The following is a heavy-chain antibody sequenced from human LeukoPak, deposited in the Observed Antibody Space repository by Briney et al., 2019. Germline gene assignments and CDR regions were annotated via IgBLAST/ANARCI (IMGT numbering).Heavy chain of an antibody. Sequence: SETLSLTCTVSGGSISSGGYYWSWIRQHPGKGLEWIGYIYYSGSTYCNPSLKSRVTISVETSKNQFSLKLSSVTAADTAVYYCARGLNSNANWFDPWGQGTLVTVSS. CDR1: GGSISSGGYY. CDR2: IYYSGST. CDR3: ARGLNSNANWFDP. D-gene: IGHD1-1*01. V-gene: IGHV4-31*03. J-gene: IGHJ5*02.